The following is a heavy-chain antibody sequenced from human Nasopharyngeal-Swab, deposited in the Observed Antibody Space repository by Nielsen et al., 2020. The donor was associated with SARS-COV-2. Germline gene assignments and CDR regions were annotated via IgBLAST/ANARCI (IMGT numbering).Heavy chain of an antibody. J-gene: IGHJ4*02. Sequence: GGSLRLSCAASGFSITTYGMTWVRQAPGKGLEWISGISELGTGIYYADSGWGRFTISRDTSKNTVYLQMNTLRADDTALYFCTRGLTGHIVQWNPSPYWGQGTLVTVSS. D-gene: IGHD1-14*01. CDR2: ISELGTGI. V-gene: IGHV3-23*01. CDR3: TRGLTGHIVQWNPSPY. CDR1: GFSITTYG.